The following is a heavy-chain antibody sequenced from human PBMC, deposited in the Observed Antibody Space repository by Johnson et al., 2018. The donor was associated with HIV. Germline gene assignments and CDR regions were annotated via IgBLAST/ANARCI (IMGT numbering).Heavy chain of an antibody. Sequence: VQLVESGGGLIQPGGSLRLSCAASGFTVSSNYMNWVRQAPGKGLEWVSVIYSGGTTYYADSAKGRFTISRDNSKNTLYLQMNSLRAEDTAVYYCARESANSGRYSGAFDVWGQGTMVIVSS. CDR3: ARESANSGRYSGAFDV. J-gene: IGHJ3*01. CDR2: IYSGGTT. V-gene: IGHV3-53*01. CDR1: GFTVSSNY. D-gene: IGHD1-26*01.